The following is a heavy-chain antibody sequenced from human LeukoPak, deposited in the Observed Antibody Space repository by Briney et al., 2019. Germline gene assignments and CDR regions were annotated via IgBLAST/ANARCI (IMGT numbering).Heavy chain of an antibody. D-gene: IGHD6-19*01. CDR1: GFTFSSYW. Sequence: GGSLRLSCAASGFTFSSYWMSWVRQAPGKGLEWVAVMSYVGSKTSYADSVKGRFTISRDNSKNTLYLQMNSLRAEDTAVYYCAKVHGKWLAPDNWFDPWGQGTLVTVSS. V-gene: IGHV3-30*18. CDR2: MSYVGSKT. CDR3: AKVHGKWLAPDNWFDP. J-gene: IGHJ5*02.